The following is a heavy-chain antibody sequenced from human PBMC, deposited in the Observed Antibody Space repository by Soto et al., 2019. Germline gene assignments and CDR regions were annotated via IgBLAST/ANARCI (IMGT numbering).Heavy chain of an antibody. Sequence: SGPTLVNPTQTLTLTCTFSGFSLSTSGVGVGWIRQPPGKALEWLALIDWADDKYYSTSLKTRLTISKDTSKNQVVLTMTNVGPVDSATYYCARIHGPSGNYDLDYWGQGTLVTVSS. CDR3: ARIHGPSGNYDLDY. CDR1: GFSLSTSGVG. V-gene: IGHV2-70*13. CDR2: IDWADDK. D-gene: IGHD5-12*01. J-gene: IGHJ4*02.